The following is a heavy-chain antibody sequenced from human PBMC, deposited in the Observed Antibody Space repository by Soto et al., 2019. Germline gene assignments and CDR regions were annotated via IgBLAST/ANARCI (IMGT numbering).Heavy chain of an antibody. J-gene: IGHJ4*02. CDR3: ARGGAARPDY. D-gene: IGHD6-6*01. Sequence: EVQLVESGGGLVQRGGSLRLSCAVSGFTFSNYGLNWFRQAPGKGLAWVSYISSSGSTIQYADSVKGRFTISRDNAKNSLYLQMNSLRDEDTAVYYCARGGAARPDYWGQGTLVTVSS. CDR2: ISSSGSTI. V-gene: IGHV3-48*02. CDR1: GFTFSNYG.